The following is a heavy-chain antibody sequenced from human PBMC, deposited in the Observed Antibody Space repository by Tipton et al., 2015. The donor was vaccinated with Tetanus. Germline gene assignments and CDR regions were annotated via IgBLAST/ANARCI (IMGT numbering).Heavy chain of an antibody. CDR2: IYHSESA. Sequence: TLSLTCTVSGGSLSGYHWNWIRQSPGKGLEWIGNIYHSESANYNPSLKSRVTISVDTSKNQTTLTLKSVTAADTALYYCAGDGEKIMTSDRRQRRATNYYYHYGLDVWGQGTTVTVSS. CDR1: GGSLSGYH. V-gene: IGHV4-59*01. J-gene: IGHJ6*02. D-gene: IGHD3-10*01. CDR3: AGDGEKIMTSDRRQRRATNYYYHYGLDV.